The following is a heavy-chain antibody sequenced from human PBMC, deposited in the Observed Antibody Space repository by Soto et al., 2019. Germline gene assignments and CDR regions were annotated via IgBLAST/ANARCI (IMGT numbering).Heavy chain of an antibody. CDR1: GFSVSRNY. J-gene: IGHJ1*01. CDR2: VYSGGAT. V-gene: IGHV3-53*02. Sequence: QLVETGGGMIQPGTSLTLSCAASGFSVSRNYMTWVRQAPGKGLEWVSFVYSGGATFYADSVKGRFILSRDDSQNTMYLQMNTLRAADTAVYYCARVPGRLWGRGTLVTVAS. CDR3: ARVPGRL. D-gene: IGHD3-10*01.